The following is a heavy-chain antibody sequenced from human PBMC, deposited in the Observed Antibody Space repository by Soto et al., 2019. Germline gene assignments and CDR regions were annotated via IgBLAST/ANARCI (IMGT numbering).Heavy chain of an antibody. J-gene: IGHJ4*02. D-gene: IGHD2-2*01. CDR3: ARALVGGLDY. CDR2: TDTDGGST. Sequence: EVQLVESGGGLVQPGGSLRLSCAASGFTFSDAWMHWVRQAPGKGLVWVSRTDTDGGSTGYPDSVKGRFTIFRDNAKNTLYLQMNSLRAEDTAVYYCARALVGGLDYWGPGTLVTVSS. CDR1: GFTFSDAW. V-gene: IGHV3-74*01.